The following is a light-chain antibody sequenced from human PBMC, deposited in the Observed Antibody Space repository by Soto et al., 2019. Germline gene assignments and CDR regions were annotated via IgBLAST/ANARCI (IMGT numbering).Light chain of an antibody. Sequence: EIVLTQSPGTLSLSPGERATLSCRASQSVSNMYVAWYQQKPGQAPRLLIYGASSRATGIPDRFSGSGSETDFILTISRLEPEDFAVYFCQQYGNSPLTVGGGTVVDIK. CDR2: GAS. CDR1: QSVSNMY. CDR3: QQYGNSPLT. J-gene: IGKJ4*01. V-gene: IGKV3-20*01.